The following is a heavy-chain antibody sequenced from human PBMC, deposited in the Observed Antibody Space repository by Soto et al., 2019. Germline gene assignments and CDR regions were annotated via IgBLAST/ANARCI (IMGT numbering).Heavy chain of an antibody. D-gene: IGHD2-2*01. CDR3: VTAGHCITTSSYGNWFDP. V-gene: IGHV3-74*01. Sequence: EVQLVESGGGLVQPGGSLRLSCAAAGFTFSTYWMHWIRQVPGKGLEWVSRINSDASHTYYADSVKGRFTISRDNAKNTLHLEMNSLRAEDTAVYYCVTAGHCITTSSYGNWFDPWGQGTLVTVSS. CDR2: INSDASHT. J-gene: IGHJ5*02. CDR1: GFTFSTYW.